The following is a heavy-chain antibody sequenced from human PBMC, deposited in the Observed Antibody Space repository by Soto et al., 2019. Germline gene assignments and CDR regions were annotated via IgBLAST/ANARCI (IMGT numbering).Heavy chain of an antibody. Sequence: SVKVSCKASGYTFSSYAINWARQAPGQGLEWMGGIIPMFGTANYAQKFKGRVTITAGESTSTVYMELSSLRSEDTAVYYCARVGPAHYYDSSGYYSPLDYWGQGTLVTVSS. CDR1: GYTFSSYA. J-gene: IGHJ4*02. CDR3: ARVGPAHYYDSSGYYSPLDY. D-gene: IGHD3-22*01. CDR2: IIPMFGTA. V-gene: IGHV1-69*13.